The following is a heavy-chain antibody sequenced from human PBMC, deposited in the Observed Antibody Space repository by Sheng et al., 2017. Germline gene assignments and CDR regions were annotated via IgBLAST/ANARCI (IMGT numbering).Heavy chain of an antibody. V-gene: IGHV1-69*08. D-gene: IGHD3-10*01. J-gene: IGHJ4*02. Sequence: QVQLVQSGAEVKKPGSSVKVSCKASGGTFSSYTISWVRQAPGQGLEWMGRIIPILGIANYAQKFQGRVTITADKSTSTAYMELSSLRSEDTAVYYCAREFRGLITMVRGVTRYFDYWGQGTLVTVSS. CDR2: IIPILGIA. CDR3: AREFRGLITMVRGVTRYFDY. CDR1: GGTFSSYT.